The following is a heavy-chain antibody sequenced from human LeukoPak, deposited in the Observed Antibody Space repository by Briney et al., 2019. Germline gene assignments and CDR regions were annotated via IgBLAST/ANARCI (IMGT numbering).Heavy chain of an antibody. CDR3: ARGHYGDYVEAAFDY. J-gene: IGHJ4*02. CDR2: IYYSGST. D-gene: IGHD4-17*01. CDR1: GGFISSGGYY. Sequence: SQTLSLTCTVSGGFISSGGYYWSWIRRHPGKGLEWIGYIYYSGSTYYNPSLKSRVTISVDTSKNQFSLKLGSVTAADTAVYYCARGHYGDYVEAAFDYWGQGTLVTVSS. V-gene: IGHV4-31*03.